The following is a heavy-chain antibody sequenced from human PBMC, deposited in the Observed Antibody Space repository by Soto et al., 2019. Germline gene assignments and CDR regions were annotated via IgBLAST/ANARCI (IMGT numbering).Heavy chain of an antibody. CDR1: GGSISSYY. Sequence: QVQLQESGPGLVKPSETLSLTCTVSGGSISSYYWSWIRQPPGKGLEWIGYIYYSGSTNYNPSLTSRVTISVDTSKTQFSLKLSSVTAADTAVYYCARTYGSGSYSTFDFWGQGTLVTVSS. V-gene: IGHV4-59*08. CDR2: IYYSGST. J-gene: IGHJ4*02. CDR3: ARTYGSGSYSTFDF. D-gene: IGHD3-10*01.